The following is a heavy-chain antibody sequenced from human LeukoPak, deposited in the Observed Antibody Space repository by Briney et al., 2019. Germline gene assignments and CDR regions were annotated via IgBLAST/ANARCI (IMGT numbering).Heavy chain of an antibody. V-gene: IGHV5-51*01. CDR2: IYLGDSDT. J-gene: IGHJ4*02. CDR1: GDRFTTYW. Sequence: GESLQISCKGSGDRFTTYWIGWVRQMPGKGLEWMGIIYLGDSDTRYSPSFQGQVTISADKSINTAYLQWSSLKASDTAMYYCVRHRNWNYDYWGQGTLVTVSS. D-gene: IGHD1-1*01. CDR3: VRHRNWNYDY.